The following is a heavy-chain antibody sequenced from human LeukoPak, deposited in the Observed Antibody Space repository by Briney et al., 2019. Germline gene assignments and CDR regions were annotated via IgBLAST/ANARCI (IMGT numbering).Heavy chain of an antibody. D-gene: IGHD3-22*01. CDR3: ARAATMKGWFDP. Sequence: GGSLRLSCAASGFTFNSYNMNWVRQAPGKGLEWVSFISSHSSYIYYADSAKGRFTISRDNAKNSLYLQMNSLRAEDTAVYYCARAATMKGWFDPWGQGTLVTVSS. V-gene: IGHV3-21*01. CDR1: GFTFNSYN. J-gene: IGHJ5*02. CDR2: ISSHSSYI.